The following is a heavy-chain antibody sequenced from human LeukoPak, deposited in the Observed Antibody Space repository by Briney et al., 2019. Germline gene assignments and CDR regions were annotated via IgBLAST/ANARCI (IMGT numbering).Heavy chain of an antibody. CDR1: DYSISSGDY. CDR3: ARNGSSGYFDY. CDR2: VYHSGST. Sequence: PSETLSLTCAVSDYSISSGDYWGWIRQPPGKGLEWIGSVYHSGSTHYSPSLKSRVTISVDTSKNQFSLKLRSVTAADTAVYYCARNGSSGYFDYWGQGTLVTVSS. J-gene: IGHJ4*02. V-gene: IGHV4-38-2*01. D-gene: IGHD3-22*01.